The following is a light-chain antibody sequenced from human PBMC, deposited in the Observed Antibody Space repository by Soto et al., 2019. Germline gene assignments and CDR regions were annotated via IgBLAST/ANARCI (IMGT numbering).Light chain of an antibody. CDR2: AAS. V-gene: IGKV1-27*01. CDR1: QGITDY. J-gene: IGKJ1*01. CDR3: QHYNSAPWT. Sequence: IQMTESPATRSASVGDRGTITCRASQGITDYSAWYRQNPGQVPTLLIYAASTLQSGVPSRFSASGSGTDFTLTITGLQPEDVATYYCQHYNSAPWTFGQGTKVDI.